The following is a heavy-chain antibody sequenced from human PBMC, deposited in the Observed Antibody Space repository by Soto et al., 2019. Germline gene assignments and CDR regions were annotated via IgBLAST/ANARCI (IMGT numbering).Heavy chain of an antibody. CDR3: ARDAHYYDSSGDYYPPDF. Sequence: QVQLVESGGGVVQPGRSLRLSCAASGFTFSSYGMHWVRQAPGKGLEWVAVIWYDGSNKYYADSVKGRFTISRDNSKNTLYLQMNSLGAEDTAVDYCARDAHYYDSSGDYYPPDFWGQGTLVTVSS. J-gene: IGHJ4*02. CDR2: IWYDGSNK. V-gene: IGHV3-33*01. D-gene: IGHD3-22*01. CDR1: GFTFSSYG.